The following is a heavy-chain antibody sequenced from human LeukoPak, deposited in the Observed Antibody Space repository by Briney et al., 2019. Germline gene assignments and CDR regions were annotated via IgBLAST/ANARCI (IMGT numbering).Heavy chain of an antibody. D-gene: IGHD5-18*01. V-gene: IGHV4-38-2*01. J-gene: IGHJ4*02. CDR2: VSRSGST. Sequence: SETLSLTCSVSGFSINTDYYWGWIRQPPGKGLEWLGSVSRSGSTFYNPSLKSRLSMSVDTSKSQFSPQLSSVTAADTAVYYCARLAAMAQPFDYWGQGTLVTVSS. CDR3: ARLAAMAQPFDY. CDR1: GFSINTDYY.